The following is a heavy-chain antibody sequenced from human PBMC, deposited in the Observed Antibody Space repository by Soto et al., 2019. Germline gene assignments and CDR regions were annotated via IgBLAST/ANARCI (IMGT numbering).Heavy chain of an antibody. V-gene: IGHV4-39*02. CDR3: AREYYYGSGGAY. Sequence: SETLSLTCTVSGGSISSSSSYWVWIRQPPGKGLEWIGSIYYSGSTYYNPSLKSRGTISEDTSKNQFSLKLSFVTAADTAVYYCAREYYYGSGGAYWGQGTLVTVS. CDR1: GGSISSSSSY. CDR2: IYYSGST. J-gene: IGHJ4*02. D-gene: IGHD3-10*01.